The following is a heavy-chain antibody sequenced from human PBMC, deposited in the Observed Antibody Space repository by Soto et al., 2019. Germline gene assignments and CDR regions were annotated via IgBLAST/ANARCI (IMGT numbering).Heavy chain of an antibody. J-gene: IGHJ4*02. CDR2: IYWDDDK. D-gene: IGHD3-9*01. Sequence: QITLTESGPTLVKPTQTLTLTCTFSGFSLRTSEVGVGWIRQPPGKALEWLALIYWDDDKRYSPSLKSRLTITKDTSKSQVVLTLTNMDPADTATYYCAHRFDWYYFNYWGQGTVVTVSS. CDR3: AHRFDWYYFNY. V-gene: IGHV2-5*02. CDR1: GFSLRTSEVG.